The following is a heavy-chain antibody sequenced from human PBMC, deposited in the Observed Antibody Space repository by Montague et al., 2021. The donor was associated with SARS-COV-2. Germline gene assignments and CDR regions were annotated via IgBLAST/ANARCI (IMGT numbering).Heavy chain of an antibody. CDR3: AMRGGARDAFDI. J-gene: IGHJ3*02. Sequence: SETLSLTCTVSGGSISTSSYYWGWIRQPPGKGLDWIGSIYYSGSTYYNPSLKSRVTISVDTSKNQFSLKLSSVTAADTAVYYCAMRGGARDAFDIWGQGTMVTVCS. D-gene: IGHD4-17*01. CDR1: GGSISTSSYY. CDR2: IYYSGST. V-gene: IGHV4-39*01.